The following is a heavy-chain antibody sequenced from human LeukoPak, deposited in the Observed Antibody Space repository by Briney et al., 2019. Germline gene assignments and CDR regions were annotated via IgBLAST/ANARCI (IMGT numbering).Heavy chain of an antibody. J-gene: IGHJ4*02. Sequence: ASVKVSCKASGGTFSSYAISRVRQAPGQGLEWMGGIIPIFCTANYAQKFQGRVTITADESTSTAYMELSSLRSEDTAVYYCATEVGATTSFDYWRQGTLVTVSS. V-gene: IGHV1-69*01. D-gene: IGHD1-26*01. CDR3: ATEVGATTSFDY. CDR2: IIPIFCTA. CDR1: GGTFSSYA.